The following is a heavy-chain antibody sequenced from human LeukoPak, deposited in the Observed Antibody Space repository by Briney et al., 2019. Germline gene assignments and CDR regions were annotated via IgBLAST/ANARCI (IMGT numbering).Heavy chain of an antibody. CDR3: ARDKELLWFGEYRGAYFDY. CDR2: IYTSGST. D-gene: IGHD3-10*01. V-gene: IGHV4-4*07. J-gene: IGHJ4*02. Sequence: SGTLSLTCAVSGGSISSYYWSWIRQPAGKGLEWIGRIYTSGSTNYNPSLKSRVTMSVDTSKIQFSLKLSSVTAADTAVYYRARDKELLWFGEYRGAYFDYWGQGTLVTVSS. CDR1: GGSISSYY.